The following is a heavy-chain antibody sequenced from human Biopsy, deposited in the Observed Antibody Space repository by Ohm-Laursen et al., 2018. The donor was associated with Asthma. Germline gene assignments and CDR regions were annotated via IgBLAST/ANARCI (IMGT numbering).Heavy chain of an antibody. CDR2: VSWNSGSI. CDR1: GFTFDDYA. Sequence: SLRLSCSASGFTFDDYAMHWVRQAPGKGLEWVSGVSWNSGSIDYADSVKGRFTISRDNAKNSLYLQMNSLRGADTALYYCVKDIRLQLWGFDSWGQGTLVTVPS. D-gene: IGHD6-13*01. J-gene: IGHJ4*02. V-gene: IGHV3-9*01. CDR3: VKDIRLQLWGFDS.